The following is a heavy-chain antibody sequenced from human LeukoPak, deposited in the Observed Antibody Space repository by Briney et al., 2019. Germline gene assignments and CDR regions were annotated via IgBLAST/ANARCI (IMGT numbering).Heavy chain of an antibody. J-gene: IGHJ6*03. CDR3: AREVTVAGTFYFYMNV. CDR1: GGSISSHY. D-gene: IGHD6-19*01. V-gene: IGHV4-59*11. CDR2: IYYGGRT. Sequence: SETLSLTCSVSGGSISSHYWTWVRQPPGQALEFIGYIYYGGRTQYNPSLKSRVTMTMDTSKNQFSLRLNSVSAADTAVYYCAREVTVAGTFYFYMNVWGKGTTVTVSS.